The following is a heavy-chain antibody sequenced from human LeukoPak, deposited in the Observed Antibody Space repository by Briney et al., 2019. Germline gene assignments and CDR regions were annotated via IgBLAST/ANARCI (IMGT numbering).Heavy chain of an antibody. Sequence: KPGESLKISCKGSGYSFTSYWIGWVRQMPGKGLEWMGIIYPGDSDTRYSPSFQGQVTISADKSISTAYLQWSSLKASDTAMYYCARRGLPYYYGSGSYSQGDAFDIWGQGTMVTVSS. V-gene: IGHV5-51*01. D-gene: IGHD3-10*01. CDR1: GYSFTSYW. J-gene: IGHJ3*02. CDR3: ARRGLPYYYGSGSYSQGDAFDI. CDR2: IYPGDSDT.